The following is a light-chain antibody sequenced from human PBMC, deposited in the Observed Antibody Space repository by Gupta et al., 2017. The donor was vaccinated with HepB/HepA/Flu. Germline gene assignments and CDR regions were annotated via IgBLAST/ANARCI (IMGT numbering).Light chain of an antibody. CDR1: QSLLDRNGYNL. Sequence: DILMPQSPLSLPVTPGYPASIVCRSSQSLLDRNGYNLLDWYVKKPGQSQKLLIYLASHRASGVTERFSDSGSGTVFTLEISRVEADDVGVYYCKQALNTPWTFGQGTKVEIK. CDR2: LAS. V-gene: IGKV2-28*01. CDR3: KQALNTPWT. J-gene: IGKJ1*01.